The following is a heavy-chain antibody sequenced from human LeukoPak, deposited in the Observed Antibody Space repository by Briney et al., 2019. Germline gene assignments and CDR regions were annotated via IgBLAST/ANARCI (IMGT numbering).Heavy chain of an antibody. CDR3: ARTPTLFDYDGSDYFPHNFDY. Sequence: QPGRSLRLSCAASGFTFSSYAMHWVRQAPGKGLEWVAVISYDGSNKYYADSVKGRFTISRDNSKNTLYLQMNSLRAEDTAVYYCARTPTLFDYDGSDYFPHNFDYWGQGSLVTVSS. D-gene: IGHD3-22*01. J-gene: IGHJ4*02. V-gene: IGHV3-30-3*01. CDR1: GFTFSSYA. CDR2: ISYDGSNK.